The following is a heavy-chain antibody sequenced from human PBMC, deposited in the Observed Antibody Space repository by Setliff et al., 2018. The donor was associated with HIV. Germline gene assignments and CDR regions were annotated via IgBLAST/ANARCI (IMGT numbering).Heavy chain of an antibody. D-gene: IGHD2-15*01. Sequence: PSETLSLTCAVSNGSISTIRYYWSWLRQPAGKGLEWIGRVYISGSTDYNPSLKSRVTISVDTSKNQFSLKVNSVTAADTAMYYCAREHCSGGSCNGFDIWGQGTMVTVSS. CDR3: AREHCSGGSCNGFDI. CDR1: NGSISTIRYY. J-gene: IGHJ3*02. V-gene: IGHV4-61*02. CDR2: VYISGST.